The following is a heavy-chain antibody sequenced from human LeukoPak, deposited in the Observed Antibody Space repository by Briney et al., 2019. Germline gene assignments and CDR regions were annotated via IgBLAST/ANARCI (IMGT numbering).Heavy chain of an antibody. D-gene: IGHD2-2*01. CDR3: AGVYCSSTSCYRGGLDY. V-gene: IGHV1-18*01. J-gene: IGHJ4*02. CDR1: GYTFTSYG. CDR2: ISAYNGNT. Sequence: ASVKVSCKASGYTFTSYGISWERQAPGQGLEWMGWISAYNGNTNYAQKLQGRVTMTTDTSTSTAYMELRSLRSDDTAVYYCAGVYCSSTSCYRGGLDYWGQGTLVTVSS.